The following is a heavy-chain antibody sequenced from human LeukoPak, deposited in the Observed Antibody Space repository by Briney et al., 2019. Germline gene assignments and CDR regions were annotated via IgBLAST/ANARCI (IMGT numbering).Heavy chain of an antibody. CDR1: GYTFTGYY. J-gene: IGHJ3*02. CDR2: INPNSGGT. V-gene: IGHV1-2*02. CDR3: ARDRFLEWLYDNARAFDI. D-gene: IGHD3-3*01. Sequence: ASVKVSCKASGYTFTGYYMHWVRQAPGQGLEWMGWINPNSGGTNYAQKFQGRVTMTRDTSISTAYMELSRLRSDDTAVYYCARDRFLEWLYDNARAFDIWGQGTMVTVSS.